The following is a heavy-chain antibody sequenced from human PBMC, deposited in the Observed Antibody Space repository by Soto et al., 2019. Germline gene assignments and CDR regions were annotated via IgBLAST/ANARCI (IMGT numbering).Heavy chain of an antibody. CDR3: AKVFYYYDSSGYYYFDY. V-gene: IGHV3-23*01. CDR2: ISGSGSTI. Sequence: GGSLRLSCAASGFTFSSYAVSWVRQAPGKGPEWISSISGSGSTIYYADSVKGRFTISRDNSKNTLYLQMSSLRAEDTAVYYCAKVFYYYDSSGYYYFDYWGQVTLVPVSS. J-gene: IGHJ4*02. D-gene: IGHD3-22*01. CDR1: GFTFSSYA.